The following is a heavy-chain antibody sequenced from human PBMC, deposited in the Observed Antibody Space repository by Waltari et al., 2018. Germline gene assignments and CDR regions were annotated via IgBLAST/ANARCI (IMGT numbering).Heavy chain of an antibody. CDR2: IYSGGST. Sequence: EVQLVESGGGLVQPGGSLRLSCAASGFPASSNYMVVVRQAPGKGLEWVSVIYSGGSTYYADSVKGRFTISRDNSKNTLYLQMNSLRAEDTAVYYCARVNWGSRYYFDYWGQGTLVTVSS. D-gene: IGHD7-27*01. V-gene: IGHV3-66*01. CDR1: GFPASSNY. CDR3: ARVNWGSRYYFDY. J-gene: IGHJ4*02.